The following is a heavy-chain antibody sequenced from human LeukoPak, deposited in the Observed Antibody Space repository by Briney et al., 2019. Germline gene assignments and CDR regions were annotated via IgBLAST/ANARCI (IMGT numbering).Heavy chain of an antibody. D-gene: IGHD3-3*01. CDR2: IYYSGST. CDR3: ARQRTSGSASNLRVAQIDS. J-gene: IGHJ4*02. Sequence: PSETLSLTCTVSGGSISSSSHYWARIRQSPGTGLEWIGSIYYSGSTYYNPSLKSRATISVDTSKNQISLKVSSVTAADSALYFCARQRTSGSASNLRVAQIDSWGQGTLVTVSS. CDR1: GGSISSSSHY. V-gene: IGHV4-39*01.